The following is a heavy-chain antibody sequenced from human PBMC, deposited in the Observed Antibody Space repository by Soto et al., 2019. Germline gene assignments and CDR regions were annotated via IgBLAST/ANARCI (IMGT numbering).Heavy chain of an antibody. D-gene: IGHD4-4*01. CDR1: GFTFSNYG. CDR2: IWYDGSKK. V-gene: IGHV3-33*01. Sequence: QVQLVESGGGVVQPGTSLRLSCAASGFTFSNYGVHWVRQAPGKGLEWVAVIWYDGSKKYYADSVKGRFTISRDNSKNTLYLQMDSLRADDTALYYCARDGQGMATITYWYFDLWGRGTLVTVSS. CDR3: ARDGQGMATITYWYFDL. J-gene: IGHJ2*01.